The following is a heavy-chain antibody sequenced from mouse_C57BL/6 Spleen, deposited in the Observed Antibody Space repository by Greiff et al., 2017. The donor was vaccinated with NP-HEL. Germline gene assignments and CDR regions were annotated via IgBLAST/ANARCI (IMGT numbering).Heavy chain of an antibody. Sequence: QVQLQQPGAELVMPGASVKLSCKASGYTFTSYWMHWVKQRPGQGLEWIGEIDPSDSYTNYNQKFKGKSTLTVYKSSSTAYMQLSSLTSEDSAVYYCARNAMDYWGQGTSVTVSS. CDR1: GYTFTSYW. CDR2: IDPSDSYT. CDR3: ARNAMDY. V-gene: IGHV1-69*01. J-gene: IGHJ4*01.